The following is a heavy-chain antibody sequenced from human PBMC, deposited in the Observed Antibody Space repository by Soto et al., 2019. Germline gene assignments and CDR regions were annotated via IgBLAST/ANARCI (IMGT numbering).Heavy chain of an antibody. CDR1: GGTFSSYA. CDR3: ARVAAAGYYYYYYGMDV. Sequence: SVKVSCKASGGTFSSYAISWVRQAPGQGLEWMGGIIPIFGTANYAQKFQGRVTITADKSTSTAYMELSSLRSEDTAVYYCARVAAAGYYYYYYGMDVWGQGTTVTVSS. V-gene: IGHV1-69*06. D-gene: IGHD6-13*01. CDR2: IIPIFGTA. J-gene: IGHJ6*02.